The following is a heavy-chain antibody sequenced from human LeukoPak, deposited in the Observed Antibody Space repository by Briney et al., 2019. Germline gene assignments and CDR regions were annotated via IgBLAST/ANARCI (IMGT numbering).Heavy chain of an antibody. CDR1: GGSFSGYY. CDR2: INHSGST. V-gene: IGHV4-34*01. Sequence: SETLSLTCAVYGGSFSGYYWSWIRQPPGKGLEWIGEINHSGSTNYNPSLKSRVTISVDTSKNQFSLKLSSVTAADTAVYYCARGRTTVTSQYSYYYCYMDVWGKGTTVTVSS. J-gene: IGHJ6*03. D-gene: IGHD4-11*01. CDR3: ARGRTTVTSQYSYYYCYMDV.